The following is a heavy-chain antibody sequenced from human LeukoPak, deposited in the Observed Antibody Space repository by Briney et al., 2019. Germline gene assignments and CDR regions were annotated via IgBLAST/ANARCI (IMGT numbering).Heavy chain of an antibody. J-gene: IGHJ6*03. V-gene: IGHV3-23*01. Sequence: GGSLRLSCAASGFTFSSYAMSWVRQAPGQGLEWVSTISASGGYTYYADSVKGRFTISRDNSKSTLYLQMNSLRAEDTAVYYCGSNRGTYYYYYYMDVWGKGTTVTVSS. D-gene: IGHD1-14*01. CDR1: GFTFSSYA. CDR3: GSNRGTYYYYYYMDV. CDR2: ISASGGYT.